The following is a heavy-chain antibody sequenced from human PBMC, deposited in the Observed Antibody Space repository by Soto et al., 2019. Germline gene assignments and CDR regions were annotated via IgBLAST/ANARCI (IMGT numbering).Heavy chain of an antibody. CDR1: GYTFTSYY. CDR3: AKADSNYAGRFSYYYMDV. D-gene: IGHD4-4*01. J-gene: IGHJ6*03. Sequence: ASVKVSCKASGYTFTSYYMHWVRQAPGQGLEWMGIISRYNGNTHYSQKFQGKVTMTTDTSTSTAYMELRNLRSDDTAVYYCAKADSNYAGRFSYYYMDVWGTGTMVTVSS. V-gene: IGHV1-18*04. CDR2: ISRYNGNT.